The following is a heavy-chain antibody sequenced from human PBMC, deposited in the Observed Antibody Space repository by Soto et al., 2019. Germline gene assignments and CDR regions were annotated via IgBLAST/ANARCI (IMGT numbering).Heavy chain of an antibody. Sequence: PGGSLRLSCAASGFTFSAYWMHWVRQAPGKGLVWVSRIKSDGSSITYADSVKGRFTISRDNAKNTLYLQMNSLRDEDTAVYYCARGTMAGVGTRVYCFDLWGQGTVVTVS. D-gene: IGHD6-13*01. CDR2: IKSDGSSI. CDR1: GFTFSAYW. J-gene: IGHJ3*01. V-gene: IGHV3-74*01. CDR3: ARGTMAGVGTRVYCFDL.